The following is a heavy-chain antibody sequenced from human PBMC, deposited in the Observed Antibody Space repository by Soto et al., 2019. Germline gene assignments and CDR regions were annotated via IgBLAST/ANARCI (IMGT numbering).Heavy chain of an antibody. CDR3: ARGSITMVVPDC. V-gene: IGHV4-34*01. J-gene: IGHJ4*02. Sequence: SETLSLTCSVYGGSFSGYYWSWGRQPPGKGLEWIGEINRSGSTSYNPSLKSRATISVDTSKNQFSLNLNSVTAADTAVYYCARGSITMVVPDCWGQGTLVTVSS. CDR2: INRSGST. CDR1: GGSFSGYY. D-gene: IGHD3-22*01.